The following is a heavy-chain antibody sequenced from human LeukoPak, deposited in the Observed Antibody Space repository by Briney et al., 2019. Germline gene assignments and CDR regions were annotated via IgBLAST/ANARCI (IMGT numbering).Heavy chain of an antibody. D-gene: IGHD3-10*01. CDR1: GFTFSSYE. J-gene: IGHJ4*02. Sequence: GGSLRLSCAASGFTFSSYEMNWVRQAPGMGLEWVSYISSGGNNIYYADSVKGRFTISRDNAKNSLYLQMNSLRAEDTAVYYCGRTMTYSSGSPYIPFDYWGQGTLVAVSS. CDR2: ISSGGNNI. V-gene: IGHV3-48*03. CDR3: GRTMTYSSGSPYIPFDY.